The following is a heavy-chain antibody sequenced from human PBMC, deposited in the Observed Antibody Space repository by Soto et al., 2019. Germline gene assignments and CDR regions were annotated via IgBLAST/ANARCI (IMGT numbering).Heavy chain of an antibody. D-gene: IGHD3-22*01. Sequence: PSETLSLTCTVSGGSITGGDYYWSWIRQPPGKGLEWIGYISYSGSTYYNPSLKSRVTISVDTSKNQFSLKLTSVTAADAALYYCARDFFDSSDYTTNWFDPWGQGTLVTVSS. CDR3: ARDFFDSSDYTTNWFDP. V-gene: IGHV4-30-4*01. CDR1: GGSITGGDYY. J-gene: IGHJ5*02. CDR2: ISYSGST.